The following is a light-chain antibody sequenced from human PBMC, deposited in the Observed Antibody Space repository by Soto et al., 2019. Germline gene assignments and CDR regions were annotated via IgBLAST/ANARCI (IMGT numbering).Light chain of an antibody. Sequence: ALPQPAPLAGSPGQAITISRPGTNSDVGGYNYVSWYQQHPGKAPKLMIYDVSNRPSGVSNRFSGSKSGNTASLTISGLQAEDEADYYCSSYTSSSTRVFGTGTKVTVL. CDR2: DVS. J-gene: IGLJ1*01. CDR3: SSYTSSSTRV. V-gene: IGLV2-14*01. CDR1: NSDVGGYNY.